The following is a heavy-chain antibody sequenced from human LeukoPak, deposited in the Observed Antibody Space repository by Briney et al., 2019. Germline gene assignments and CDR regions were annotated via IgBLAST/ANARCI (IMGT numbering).Heavy chain of an antibody. CDR1: GYSITSIYY. D-gene: IGHD3-16*01. CDR2: IHHSGDT. V-gene: IGHV4-38-2*02. Sequence: KPSETLSLTCTVSGYSITSIYYWGWIRSPPGKGLEWIGSIHHSGDTAYNPSLKSRVTISVDTSKSQFSLKLSSVTAADTAVYYCARSYASSGLDHWGQGTLVTVSS. CDR3: ARSYASSGLDH. J-gene: IGHJ4*02.